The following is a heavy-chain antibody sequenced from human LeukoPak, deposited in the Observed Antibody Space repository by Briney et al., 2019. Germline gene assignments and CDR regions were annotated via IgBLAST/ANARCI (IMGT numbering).Heavy chain of an antibody. V-gene: IGHV1-3*03. Sequence: GASVKVSCKASGYTFTSYAMHWVRQAPGQRLEWMGWINAGNGNTKYSQEFQGRVTITRDTSASTAYMELSSLRSEDTAVYYCARGEDTAMVTDYWGQGTLVTVSS. CDR3: ARGEDTAMVTDY. J-gene: IGHJ4*02. CDR1: GYTFTSYA. CDR2: INAGNGNT. D-gene: IGHD5-18*01.